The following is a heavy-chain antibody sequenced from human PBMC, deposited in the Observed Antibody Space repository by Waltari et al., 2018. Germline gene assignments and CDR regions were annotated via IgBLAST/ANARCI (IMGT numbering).Heavy chain of an antibody. J-gene: IGHJ4*02. V-gene: IGHV1-69*10. CDR2: IMPVLGIA. CDR1: GGTFSRYA. Sequence: QVQLVQSGAEVKKPGSSVKVSCKASGGTFSRYAISWVRQAPGQGLEWMGGIMPVLGIANYAQEFQGRVTITADKSTSTAYMVLSSLRSEDTAVYYCARRIGYDSSGYHDYWGQGTLVTVSS. D-gene: IGHD3-22*01. CDR3: ARRIGYDSSGYHDY.